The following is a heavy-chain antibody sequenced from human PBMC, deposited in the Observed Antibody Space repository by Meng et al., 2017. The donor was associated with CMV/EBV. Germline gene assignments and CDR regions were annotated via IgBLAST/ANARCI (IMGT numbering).Heavy chain of an antibody. CDR3: ARGGNWFDP. J-gene: IGHJ5*02. CDR1: GSSLRGYY. CDR2: INHSGST. V-gene: IGHV4-34*01. Sequence: QGQIQLWGEGLLKPSETLSLACSVYGSSLRGYYWSWIRQPPGKGLEWIGEINHSGSTNYNPSLKSRVTISVDTSKNQFSLKLSSVTAADTAVYYCARGGNWFDPWGQGTLVTVSS.